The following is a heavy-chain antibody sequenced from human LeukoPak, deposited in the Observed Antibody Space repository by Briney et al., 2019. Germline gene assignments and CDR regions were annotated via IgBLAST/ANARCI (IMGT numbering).Heavy chain of an antibody. Sequence: PSETLSLTCAVYGGSFSGYYWSWIRQPPGKGLEWIGEINHSGSTNYNPSLKSRDTISVDTSKNQFSLKLSSVTAADTAVYYCAHTELGYCSSTSCKEVDYWGQGTLVTVSS. CDR2: INHSGST. J-gene: IGHJ4*02. CDR1: GGSFSGYY. CDR3: AHTELGYCSSTSCKEVDY. V-gene: IGHV4-34*01. D-gene: IGHD2-2*01.